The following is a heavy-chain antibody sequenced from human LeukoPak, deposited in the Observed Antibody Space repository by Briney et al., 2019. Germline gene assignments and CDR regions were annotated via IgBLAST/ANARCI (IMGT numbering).Heavy chain of an antibody. Sequence: GGSLRLSCAASGFTFSSYAMHWVRQAPGKGLEWVTFISYDGSNKNYADSVKGRFTISRDNFKNTLYLQMNSLRVQDTAVYYCATDMRGGSSSSPAWGQGTLVTVSS. CDR2: ISYDGSNK. CDR3: ATDMRGGSSSSPA. V-gene: IGHV3-30*04. CDR1: GFTFSSYA. D-gene: IGHD6-6*01. J-gene: IGHJ5*02.